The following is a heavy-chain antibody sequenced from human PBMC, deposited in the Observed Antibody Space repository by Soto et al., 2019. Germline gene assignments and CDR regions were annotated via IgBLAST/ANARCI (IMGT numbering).Heavy chain of an antibody. J-gene: IGHJ4*02. CDR3: AKVPDYGSGSYTFDY. V-gene: IGHV3-23*01. CDR1: GFTFSSYA. D-gene: IGHD3-10*01. CDR2: ISGSGGST. Sequence: GGSLRLSCAASGFTFSSYAMSWVRQAPGKGLERVSAISGSGGSTYYADSVKDRFTISRDNSKNTLYLQMNSLRAEDTAVYYCAKVPDYGSGSYTFDYWGQGTLVTVSS.